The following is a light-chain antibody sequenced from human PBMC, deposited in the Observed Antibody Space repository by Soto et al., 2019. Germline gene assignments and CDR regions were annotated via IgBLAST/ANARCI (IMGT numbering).Light chain of an antibody. V-gene: IGLV1-40*01. CDR1: SSNIGAGHD. CDR3: QSYDSSLSRYV. Sequence: QSALTQPPSVSGAPGQGVTISCTGSSSNIGAGHDVHWYQQLPGTAPRLLIFGNINRPSGVPDRFSGSKSGTSASLAITGLQAEDEADYYCQSYDSSLSRYVFGTGTKVTVL. CDR2: GNI. J-gene: IGLJ1*01.